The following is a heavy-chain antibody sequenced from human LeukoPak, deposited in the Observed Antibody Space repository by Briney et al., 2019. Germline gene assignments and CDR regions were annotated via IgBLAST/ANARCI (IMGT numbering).Heavy chain of an antibody. CDR1: GFTFSSYG. CDR3: ARDEPNGDYEQVDY. V-gene: IGHV3-33*01. D-gene: IGHD4-17*01. J-gene: IGHJ4*02. CDR2: IWYDGSNK. Sequence: GSLRLSCAASGFTFSSYGMHWVRQAPGKGLEWVAVIWYDGSNKYYADSVKGRFTISRDNSKSTLYLQMNSLRAEDTAVYYCARDEPNGDYEQVDYWGQGTLVTVSS.